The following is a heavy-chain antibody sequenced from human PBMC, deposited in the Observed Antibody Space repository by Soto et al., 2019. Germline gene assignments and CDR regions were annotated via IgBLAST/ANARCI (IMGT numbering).Heavy chain of an antibody. J-gene: IGHJ4*02. D-gene: IGHD3-3*01. Sequence: QVQLVQSGPEVKKPGASVRVSCKASGFTLSRYGISWVRQAPGQGLEWMGWISGYNGNTSHTQKFQGRLTMTTDTSTSTAYLEVRSLRSDDPPVYYCARDEADFWSGHRFDYWGQGTLSPSPQ. CDR2: ISGYNGNT. CDR1: GFTLSRYG. CDR3: ARDEADFWSGHRFDY. V-gene: IGHV1-18*01.